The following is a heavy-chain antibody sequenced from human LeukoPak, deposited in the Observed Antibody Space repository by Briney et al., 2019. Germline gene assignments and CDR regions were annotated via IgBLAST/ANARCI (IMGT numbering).Heavy chain of an antibody. CDR3: ARDREVTDYYYYGMDV. Sequence: GGSLRLSCAASGFTSSSYAMHWVRQAPGNGLEWVAVISYDGSNKYYADSVKGQFTISRDNSKNTLYLQMNSLRAEDTAVYYCARDREVTDYYYYGMDVWGQGTTVTVSS. CDR2: ISYDGSNK. V-gene: IGHV3-30*04. J-gene: IGHJ6*02. CDR1: GFTSSSYA. D-gene: IGHD2-21*02.